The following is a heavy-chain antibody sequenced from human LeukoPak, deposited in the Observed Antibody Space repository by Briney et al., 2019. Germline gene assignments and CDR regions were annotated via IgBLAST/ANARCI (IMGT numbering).Heavy chain of an antibody. CDR1: GFTFSSYA. V-gene: IGHV3-23*01. Sequence: GSLRLSCAASGFTFSSYAMSWVRQAPGKGLEWVSAISGSGGSTYYADSVKGRFTISRDNSKNTLYLQMNSLRAEDTAVYYCAKAIVVVVAATTYFDYWGQGTLVTVSS. D-gene: IGHD2-15*01. CDR3: AKAIVVVVAATTYFDY. J-gene: IGHJ4*02. CDR2: ISGSGGST.